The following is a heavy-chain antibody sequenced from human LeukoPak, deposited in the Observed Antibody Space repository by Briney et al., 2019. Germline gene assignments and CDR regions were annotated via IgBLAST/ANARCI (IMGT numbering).Heavy chain of an antibody. CDR2: ISSSATTI. CDR1: GFTFSSYA. CDR3: ARGIPLDC. J-gene: IGHJ4*02. V-gene: IGHV3-48*03. Sequence: PGGSLRLSCAASGFTFSSYALNWVRQAPGKGLEWVCYISSSATTIYYADSVKGRFTISRDNDKNSLYLQMNSLRAEDTAAYYCARGIPLDCWGQGTLVTVSS.